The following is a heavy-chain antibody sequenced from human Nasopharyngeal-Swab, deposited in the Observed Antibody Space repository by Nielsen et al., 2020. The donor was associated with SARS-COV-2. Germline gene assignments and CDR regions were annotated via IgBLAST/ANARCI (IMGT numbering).Heavy chain of an antibody. CDR3: ARGVVVVTAIGGAFDI. D-gene: IGHD2-21*02. CDR1: GVTVSSNY. V-gene: IGHV3-53*01. Sequence: GGSLRLSCAASGVTVSSNYMSWVRQAPGKGLEWVTVIYSGGRTYYADSVKGRFTISRDNSKNTLYLQMDSLRAEDTAVYYCARGVVVVTAIGGAFDIWGQGTMVTVSS. CDR2: IYSGGRT. J-gene: IGHJ3*02.